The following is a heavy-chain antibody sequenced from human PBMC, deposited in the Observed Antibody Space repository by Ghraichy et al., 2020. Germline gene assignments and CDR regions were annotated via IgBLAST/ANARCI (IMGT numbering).Heavy chain of an antibody. CDR1: GFTFDDYA. CDR3: AKEPHGRGWFDP. CDR2: ISWNSGSI. V-gene: IGHV3-9*01. J-gene: IGHJ5*02. Sequence: GGSLRLSCAASGFTFDDYAMHWVRQAPGKGLEWVSGISWNSGSIGYADSVKGRFTISRDNAKNSLYLQMNSLRAEDTALYYCAKEPHGRGWFDPWGQGTLVTVSS.